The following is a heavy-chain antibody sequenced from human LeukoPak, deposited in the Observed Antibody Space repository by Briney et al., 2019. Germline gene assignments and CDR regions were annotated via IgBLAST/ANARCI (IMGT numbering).Heavy chain of an antibody. V-gene: IGHV3-30-3*01. D-gene: IGHD3-22*01. CDR2: ISYDGSNK. Sequence: GGSLRLSCAASGFTFSSYAMHWVRQAPGKGLEWVAVISYDGSNKYYADSVKGRFTISRDNSKNSLYLQMNSLRAEDTALYYCAKDMGDSSGYSFDYWGQGTLVTVSS. CDR3: AKDMGDSSGYSFDY. CDR1: GFTFSSYA. J-gene: IGHJ4*02.